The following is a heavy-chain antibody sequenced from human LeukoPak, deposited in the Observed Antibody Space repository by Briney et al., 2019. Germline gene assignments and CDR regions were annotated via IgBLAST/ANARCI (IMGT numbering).Heavy chain of an antibody. Sequence: GGSLRLSCAASGFTFSSYSMNWVRQAPGKGLEWVSYISSSSSTIYYADSVKGRFTISRDNAKNSLYLQMNRLRAEETAVYYCARPSVVLWFGELLSLGAFDIWGQGTMVTVSS. V-gene: IGHV3-48*01. J-gene: IGHJ3*02. CDR2: ISSSSSTI. D-gene: IGHD3-10*01. CDR1: GFTFSSYS. CDR3: ARPSVVLWFGELLSLGAFDI.